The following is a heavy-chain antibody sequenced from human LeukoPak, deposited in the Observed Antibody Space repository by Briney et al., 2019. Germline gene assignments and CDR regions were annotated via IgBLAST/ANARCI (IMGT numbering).Heavy chain of an antibody. CDR2: ISAYNTNT. Sequence: ASVKVSCKASGYTFTNYGISWVRQAPGQGLEWMGWISAYNTNTKYAQKIQGRVAMTTDTSTSTAYVELRSLRSDDTAVYYCARVVLDHYYDSSGYLGTLDYWGQGTLVTVSS. D-gene: IGHD3-22*01. V-gene: IGHV1-18*01. J-gene: IGHJ4*02. CDR3: ARVVLDHYYDSSGYLGTLDY. CDR1: GYTFTNYG.